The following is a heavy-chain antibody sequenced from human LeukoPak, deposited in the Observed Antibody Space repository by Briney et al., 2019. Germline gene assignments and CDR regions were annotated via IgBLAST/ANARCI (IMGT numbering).Heavy chain of an antibody. V-gene: IGHV3-7*01. D-gene: IGHD6-19*01. CDR1: GLTFSSYW. J-gene: IGHJ4*02. CDR2: IKQEGSDK. Sequence: GGSLRLSCAASGLTFSSYWMSWVRQAPGKGLEWVANIKQEGSDKYYVDSVKGRFTISRDNAKNSLYLQMNSLRAEDTAIYYCARASAVAGTRDYWGQGTLVTVSS. CDR3: ARASAVAGTRDY.